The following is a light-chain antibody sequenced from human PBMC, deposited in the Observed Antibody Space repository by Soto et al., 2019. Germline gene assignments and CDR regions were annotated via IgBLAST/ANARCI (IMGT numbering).Light chain of an antibody. J-gene: IGKJ1*01. CDR3: HQRQSWPRT. V-gene: IGKV3-11*01. Sequence: EIVLTQSPDTLSLSPGERATLSCRASQSVSGYLGWYQQKPGQAPRLLIYDASNRAYGVPARFRGSGSGTNFTLTIASLEPDDFAVYYCHQRQSWPRTFGQGTKVDI. CDR2: DAS. CDR1: QSVSGY.